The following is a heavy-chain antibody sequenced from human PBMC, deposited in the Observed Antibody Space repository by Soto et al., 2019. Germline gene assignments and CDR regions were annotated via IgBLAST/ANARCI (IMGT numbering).Heavy chain of an antibody. CDR3: TTGSVEGY. D-gene: IGHD1-26*01. J-gene: IGHJ4*02. Sequence: EVQLVESGGGLVKPGGSLRLSCAASGFTISGAWMNWVRQAPGKGLEWVGRIKTKTQGETTDYAAPVKGRFTISSDDSENTLSLHMNSLKIEYTAVYYCTTGSVEGYWGQGTLVTVSS. CDR1: GFTISGAW. V-gene: IGHV3-15*07. CDR2: IKTKTQGETT.